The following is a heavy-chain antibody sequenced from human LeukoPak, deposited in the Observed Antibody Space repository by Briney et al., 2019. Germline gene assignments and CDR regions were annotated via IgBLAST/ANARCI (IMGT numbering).Heavy chain of an antibody. CDR2: ISSDGTIT. CDR3: ARFSPPPT. J-gene: IGHJ4*02. CDR1: GFTLSSYW. V-gene: IGHV3-74*01. Sequence: TGGSLRLSCAASGFTLSSYWMHWVRQAPGKGLVWVSRISSDGTITNYADSVKGRFTISRDNAKNTLYLQMNSLRAEDTAVYYCARFSPPPTWGQGTLVTVSS.